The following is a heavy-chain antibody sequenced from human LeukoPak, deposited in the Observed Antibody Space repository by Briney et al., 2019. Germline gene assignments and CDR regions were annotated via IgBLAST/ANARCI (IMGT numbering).Heavy chain of an antibody. V-gene: IGHV3-53*01. Sequence: GGSLRLSCAASGFTVSSNYMSWVRQAPGKGLEWVSVIYSGGSTYYADSVKGRFTISRDNSKNTLYLQMNSLRAEDTAVYYCAKDKSEVTTVTPVSLYYFDYWGQGTLVTVSS. CDR3: AKDKSEVTTVTPVSLYYFDY. D-gene: IGHD4-17*01. J-gene: IGHJ4*02. CDR1: GFTVSSNY. CDR2: IYSGGST.